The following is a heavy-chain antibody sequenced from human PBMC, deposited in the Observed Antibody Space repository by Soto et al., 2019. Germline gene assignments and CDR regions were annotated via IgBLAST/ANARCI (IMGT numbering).Heavy chain of an antibody. J-gene: IGHJ1*01. CDR2: ISAYNGNT. V-gene: IGHV1-18*04. CDR3: AQDYGYSDSSGRRGDFQH. Sequence: QVQLVQSGPEVKKPGASVKVSCKASGYTFTSYGISWVRQAPGQGLEWMGWISAYNGNTNYAQKHQGRVTMTTDTSKVTAYMELSRLSTHDTAVYYCAQDYGYSDSSGRRGDFQHWGQGTLVTESS. D-gene: IGHD3-22*01. CDR1: GYTFTSYG.